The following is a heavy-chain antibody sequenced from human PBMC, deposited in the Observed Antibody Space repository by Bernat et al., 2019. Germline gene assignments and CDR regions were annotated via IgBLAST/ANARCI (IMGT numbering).Heavy chain of an antibody. D-gene: IGHD5-12*01. CDR2: IIPIIDIA. Sequence: QVQLVQSGAEVKKPGSSVKVSCKASGGTFSSYTISWVRQAPGQGLEWMGRIIPIIDIANYAQKFQGRVTITADKSTSTAYMGLSSLRSEDTAVYYCARYGYDLYFDDWGQGTLVTVSS. V-gene: IGHV1-69*02. CDR1: GGTFSSYT. J-gene: IGHJ4*02. CDR3: ARYGYDLYFDD.